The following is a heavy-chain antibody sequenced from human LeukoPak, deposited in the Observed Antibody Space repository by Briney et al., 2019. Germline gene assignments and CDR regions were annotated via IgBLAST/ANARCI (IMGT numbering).Heavy chain of an antibody. D-gene: IGHD3-10*01. CDR1: GFTFSSYA. CDR2: ISGSGGST. V-gene: IGHV3-23*01. Sequence: PGGSLRLSCAASGFTFSSYAMSWVRQAPGKGLEWVSAISGSGGSTYYADSVKGRFTISRDNSKNTLYLQMNSLRAEDTAVYYCAKAPRGTMVRGPFDYWGQGTLVTVSS. CDR3: AKAPRGTMVRGPFDY. J-gene: IGHJ4*02.